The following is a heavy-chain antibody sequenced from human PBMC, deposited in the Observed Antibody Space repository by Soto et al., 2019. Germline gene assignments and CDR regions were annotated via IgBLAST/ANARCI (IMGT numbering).Heavy chain of an antibody. CDR1: GDSVSSYNYY. V-gene: IGHV4-61*01. D-gene: IGHD2-8*02. J-gene: IGHJ4*02. CDR2: INHSGST. Sequence: SETLSLTCSVSGDSVSSYNYYWSWIRQSPGKGLEWIGEINHSGSTNYNPSLKSRVTISVDTSKNQFSLKLTSVTAADTAVYYCARDKITGLFDYWGQGTLVTVSS. CDR3: ARDKITGLFDY.